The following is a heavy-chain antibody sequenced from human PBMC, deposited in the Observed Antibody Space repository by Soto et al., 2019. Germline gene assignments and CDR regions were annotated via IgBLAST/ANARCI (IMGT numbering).Heavy chain of an antibody. D-gene: IGHD6-13*01. CDR1: GYTFTSYD. CDR2: MNPNSGNT. V-gene: IGHV1-8*01. CDR3: ARMAAAGVNWFDP. J-gene: IGHJ5*02. Sequence: ASVKVSCTASGYTFTSYDINWVRQATGQGLEWMGWMNPNSGNTGYAQKFQGRVTMTRNTSISTAYMELSSLRSEDTAVYYCARMAAAGVNWFDPWGQGTLVTVYS.